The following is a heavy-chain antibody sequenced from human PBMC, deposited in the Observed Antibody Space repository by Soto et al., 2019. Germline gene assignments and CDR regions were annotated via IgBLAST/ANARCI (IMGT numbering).Heavy chain of an antibody. D-gene: IGHD2-21*02. CDR3: ARGGAYCGGDCSPHYLYY. V-gene: IGHV4-61*03. CDR1: GGSVSSGSYY. CDR2: IYYNGRT. Sequence: QVQLQESGPGLVKPSETLSLTCTVSGGSVSSGSYYWSWIRQPPGKGLEWIGYIYYNGRTNYNPSLKSRVTLSADTSKNHFSLKLNSVTAADTAVYSCARGGAYCGGDCSPHYLYYWRHGTLVTVSS. J-gene: IGHJ4*01.